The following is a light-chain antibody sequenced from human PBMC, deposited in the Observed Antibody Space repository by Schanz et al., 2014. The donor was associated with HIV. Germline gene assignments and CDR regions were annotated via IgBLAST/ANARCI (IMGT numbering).Light chain of an antibody. CDR2: AAS. V-gene: IGKV1-39*01. J-gene: IGKJ1*01. CDR3: QQYDSYPGT. Sequence: DIQMTQSPPSLSASVGDRVTVTCRSSRTISDYLNWYQQKPGRAPKLLIYAASTLESGVPSRFSGSGSGTEFTLTISSLQPDDSASYYCQQYDSYPGTFGQGTQVEIK. CDR1: RTISDY.